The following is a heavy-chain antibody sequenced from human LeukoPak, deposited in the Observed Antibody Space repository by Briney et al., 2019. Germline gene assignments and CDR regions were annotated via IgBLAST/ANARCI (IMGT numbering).Heavy chain of an antibody. CDR2: ISSSSSYV. J-gene: IGHJ4*02. CDR1: GFTFSSYS. V-gene: IGHV3-21*01. D-gene: IGHD2-15*01. CDR3: TRGGWLDD. Sequence: GASLRLSCAAPGFTFSSYSLNWVRQAPGKGLEWVSSISSSSSYVDYADSVKGRFTISRDNAKNSLYLQMNSLRVEDTGIFYCTRGGWLDDWGQGTLVTVSS.